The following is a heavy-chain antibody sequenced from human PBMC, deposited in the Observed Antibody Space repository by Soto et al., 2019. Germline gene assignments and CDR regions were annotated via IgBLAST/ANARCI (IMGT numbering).Heavy chain of an antibody. J-gene: IGHJ4*02. CDR2: IYYSGST. CDR3: ASVIAAAGIHYLDY. Sequence: SETLSLTCTVSGGSIISGGYYWSWIRQHPGKGLEWIGYIYYSGSTYYNPSLKSRVTISVDTSKNQFSLKLSSVTAADTAVYYCASVIAAAGIHYLDYWGQGTLVTVSS. V-gene: IGHV4-31*03. CDR1: GGSIISGGYY. D-gene: IGHD6-13*01.